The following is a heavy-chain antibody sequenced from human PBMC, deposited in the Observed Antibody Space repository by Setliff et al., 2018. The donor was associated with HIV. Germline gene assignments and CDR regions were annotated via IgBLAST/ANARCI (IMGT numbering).Heavy chain of an antibody. V-gene: IGHV1-2*06. CDR2: ISPDNGAA. Sequence: SVKVSCKATEFIILANKMNWVRQAPGQGLEWIGRISPDNGAAEYAPQFQGRVIMTVDTSISTAYLEIPRLTSDDAAVYYCALPRVFDSFHVWGQGTMVTV. J-gene: IGHJ3*01. CDR3: ALPRVFDSFHV. CDR1: EFIILANK.